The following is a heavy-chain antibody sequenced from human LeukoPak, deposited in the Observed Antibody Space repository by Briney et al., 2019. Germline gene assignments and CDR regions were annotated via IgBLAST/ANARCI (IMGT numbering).Heavy chain of an antibody. CDR1: GGSISSSSYY. D-gene: IGHD2-2*01. Sequence: SDTLSLTCTVSGGSISSSSYYWGWIRQPPGKGLEWIGSIYYSGSTYYNPSLKSRVTISVDTSKKQFSLKLSSVTAADTAVYYCARQLGYCSSTSCYADKVDYWGQGTLVTVSS. V-gene: IGHV4-39*01. J-gene: IGHJ4*02. CDR2: IYYSGST. CDR3: ARQLGYCSSTSCYADKVDY.